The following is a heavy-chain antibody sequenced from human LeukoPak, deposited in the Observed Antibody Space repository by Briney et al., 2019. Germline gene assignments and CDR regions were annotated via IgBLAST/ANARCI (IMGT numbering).Heavy chain of an antibody. V-gene: IGHV3-9*01. CDR1: GFTFDDYA. CDR2: ISWNSGSI. J-gene: IGHJ4*02. Sequence: GGSLRLSCAASGFTFDDYAMHWVRQAPGKGLEWVSGISWNSGSIGYADSVKGRFTISRDNAKNSLYLQMNSLRAEDTALYYCAKGGSSVVAATLDYWGQGTLVTVSS. D-gene: IGHD2-15*01. CDR3: AKGGSSVVAATLDY.